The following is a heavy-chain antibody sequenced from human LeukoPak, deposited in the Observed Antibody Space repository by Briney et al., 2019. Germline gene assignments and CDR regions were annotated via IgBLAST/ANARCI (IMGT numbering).Heavy chain of an antibody. CDR1: GGSINTYY. CDR2: ISYTGST. V-gene: IGHV4-59*08. J-gene: IGHJ4*02. CDR3: ARQSWSSSWSYYFDY. D-gene: IGHD6-13*01. Sequence: PSETLSLTCAVSGGSINTYYWSWIRQPPSKGLEWIGYISYTGSTNYNPSLKSRVTISVDTSKNQFSLKLSSVTAADTAVYYCARQSWSSSWSYYFDYWGQGTLVTVSS.